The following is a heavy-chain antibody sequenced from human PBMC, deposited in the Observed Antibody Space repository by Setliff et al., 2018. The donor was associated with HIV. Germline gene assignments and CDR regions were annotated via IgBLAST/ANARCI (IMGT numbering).Heavy chain of an antibody. D-gene: IGHD5-18*01. J-gene: IGHJ4*02. CDR2: ITSGGST. CDR1: GFTFSSYA. Sequence: GGSLRLSCAVSGFTFSSYAMSWVRQTPEKGLEWVSIITSGGSTYYADSAKGRFIISRDNSQNTLYLQMNSLRADDTAIYYCAKGFRPVDTALVSGPTYWGQGIRVTVSS. CDR3: AKGFRPVDTALVSGPTY. V-gene: IGHV3-23*01.